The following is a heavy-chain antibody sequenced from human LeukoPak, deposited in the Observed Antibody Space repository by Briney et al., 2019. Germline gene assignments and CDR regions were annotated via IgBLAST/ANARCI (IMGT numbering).Heavy chain of an antibody. V-gene: IGHV4-59*08. Sequence: SETLSLTCTVSGGSISSYYWSWIRQPPGKGLEWIGYIYYSGSTNYNPSLKSRVTISVDTSKNQFSLKLSSVTAADTAVYYCARSGYYYYGMDIWGQGTTVTVSS. J-gene: IGHJ6*02. CDR1: GGSISSYY. CDR3: ARSGYYYYGMDI. CDR2: IYYSGST. D-gene: IGHD1-26*01.